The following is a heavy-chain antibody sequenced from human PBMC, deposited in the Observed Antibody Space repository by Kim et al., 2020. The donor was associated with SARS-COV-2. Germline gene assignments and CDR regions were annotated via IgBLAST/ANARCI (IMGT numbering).Heavy chain of an antibody. CDR1: GFTFSSYA. CDR2: ISGAGGST. Sequence: GGSLRLSCAASGFTFSSYAMSWVRQAPGKGLEWVSGISGAGGSTYYADSVKGRFTISRDNSKNTLYLQMTSLRAEDTALYYCGKAQGYSSTSHTGAFDFWGQGTMVIVSS. D-gene: IGHD6-19*01. J-gene: IGHJ3*01. CDR3: GKAQGYSSTSHTGAFDF. V-gene: IGHV3-23*01.